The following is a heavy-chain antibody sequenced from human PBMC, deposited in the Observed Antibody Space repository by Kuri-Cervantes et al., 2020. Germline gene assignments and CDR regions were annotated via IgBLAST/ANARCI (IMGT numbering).Heavy chain of an antibody. CDR2: ISYDGSNK. Sequence: LSLTCAASGFTFSSYAMHWVRQAPGKGLEWVAVISYDGSNKYYADSVKGRFTISRDNADNSLYLQMDSLRPEDTALYYCARERITMVRGVMRYYYGMDVWGQGTTVTVSS. CDR3: ARERITMVRGVMRYYYGMDV. J-gene: IGHJ6*02. CDR1: GFTFSSYA. V-gene: IGHV3-30-3*01. D-gene: IGHD3-10*01.